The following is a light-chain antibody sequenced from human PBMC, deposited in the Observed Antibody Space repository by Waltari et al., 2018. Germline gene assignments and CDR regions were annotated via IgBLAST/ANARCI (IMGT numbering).Light chain of an antibody. Sequence: DIVMTQSPDSLPVSLGDTVTISCKSSLSVFYRNNNKNILAWYQLNPGQPLNLLICWACTRESWVPDRFSGSGSGTNFTLTISSLQAEDVAIYYCQQYYTTRYTFGQGTKLEI. J-gene: IGKJ2*01. CDR2: WAC. CDR3: QQYYTTRYT. V-gene: IGKV4-1*01. CDR1: LSVFYRNNNKNI.